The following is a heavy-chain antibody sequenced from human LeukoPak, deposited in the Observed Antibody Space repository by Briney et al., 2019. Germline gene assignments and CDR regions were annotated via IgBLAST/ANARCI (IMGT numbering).Heavy chain of an antibody. J-gene: IGHJ5*02. CDR3: ARLYSSSWLFWFDP. V-gene: IGHV3-7*01. D-gene: IGHD6-13*01. Sequence: PGGCQRLSCPPSALTFTIYWISSVRQAPGKWREWVANIKKEGSEKYHVDSVEGLFTIFRDNAKNSLYLAMNRLRAEDTAVYYCARLYSSSWLFWFDPWGQGTLVTVSS. CDR1: ALTFTIYW. CDR2: IKKEGSEK.